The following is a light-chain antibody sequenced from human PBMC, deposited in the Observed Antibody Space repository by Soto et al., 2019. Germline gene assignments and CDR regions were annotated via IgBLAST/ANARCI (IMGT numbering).Light chain of an antibody. Sequence: IVLTQSPATLSLSPGERATLSCRARQTMSTYLSWYQHKPGQAPRLLIYGASNRATGIPARFSGSGSGTDFTLTISSLEPEDSAVYYCQQRYNWLTFGGGTKVEIK. CDR3: QQRYNWLT. CDR2: GAS. CDR1: QTMSTY. J-gene: IGKJ4*01. V-gene: IGKV3-11*01.